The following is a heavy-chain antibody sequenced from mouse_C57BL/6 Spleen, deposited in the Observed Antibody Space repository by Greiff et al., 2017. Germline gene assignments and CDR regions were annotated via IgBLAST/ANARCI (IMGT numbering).Heavy chain of an antibody. CDR3: ARDDGGKDY. CDR1: GYAFTNYL. CDR2: INPGSGGT. Sequence: VQLQQSGAELVRPGTSVKVSCKASGYAFTNYLIEWVKQRPGQGLEWIGVINPGSGGTNYSEKFKGKATLTADKSSSTAYMQLSSLTSEDSAVYFCARDDGGKDYWGQGTSVTVSS. D-gene: IGHD1-1*02. V-gene: IGHV1-54*01. J-gene: IGHJ4*01.